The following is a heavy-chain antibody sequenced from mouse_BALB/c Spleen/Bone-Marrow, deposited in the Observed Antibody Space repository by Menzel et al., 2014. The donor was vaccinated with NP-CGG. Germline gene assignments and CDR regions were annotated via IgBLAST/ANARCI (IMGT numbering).Heavy chain of an antibody. V-gene: IGHV1S81*02. D-gene: IGHD1-1*02. Sequence: VQRVESGAELVKPGASVKLSCKASGYTFTSYWMHWVKQRPGQGLEWIGEINPSNGRTNYNEKFKSKATLTVDKSSSTAYMQLSSLTSEDSAVYYCARGGGSYYAMDYWGQGTSVTVSS. CDR3: ARGGGSYYAMDY. CDR2: INPSNGRT. CDR1: GYTFTSYW. J-gene: IGHJ4*01.